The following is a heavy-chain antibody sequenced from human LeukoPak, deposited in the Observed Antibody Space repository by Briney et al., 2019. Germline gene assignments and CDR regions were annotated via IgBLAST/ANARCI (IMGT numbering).Heavy chain of an antibody. J-gene: IGHJ5*02. V-gene: IGHV1-18*01. CDR3: AREYSGSNWWFDP. CDR1: GYTFTSYG. Sequence: GASVKVSCKASGYTFTSYGISWVRQAPGQGIEWMGWMRAYNGNTNYAQKLQGRVTMTTDTSTSTAYMDLRSLRSDDTAVYYCAREYSGSNWWFDPWGQGTLVTVSS. CDR2: MRAYNGNT. D-gene: IGHD1-26*01.